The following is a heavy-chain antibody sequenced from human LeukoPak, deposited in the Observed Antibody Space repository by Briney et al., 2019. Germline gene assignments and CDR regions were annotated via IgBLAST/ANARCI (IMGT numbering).Heavy chain of an antibody. CDR3: AKGLYDSSGYYWFDAFDI. V-gene: IGHV3-30*18. D-gene: IGHD3-22*01. J-gene: IGHJ3*02. CDR1: GFTFSSYG. CDR2: ISYDGSNK. Sequence: PGRSLRLSCAASGFTFSSYGMHWVRQAPGKGLEWVAVISYDGSNKYYADSVKGRFTISRDNSKNTLYLRMNSLRAEDTAVYYCAKGLYDSSGYYWFDAFDIWGQGTMVTVSS.